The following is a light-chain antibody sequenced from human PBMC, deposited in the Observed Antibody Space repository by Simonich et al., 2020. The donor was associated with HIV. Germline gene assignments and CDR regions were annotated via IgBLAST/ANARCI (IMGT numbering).Light chain of an antibody. CDR3: QQSSSTPYT. CDR1: QSVLYSSNNKNY. V-gene: IGKV4-1*01. J-gene: IGKJ2*01. Sequence: DIVMTQSPDSLAVSLGERATINCKSSQSVLYSSNNKNYLAWYQQKPGQPPKLLIYWASTRDSGVPDRFRGSGSGTDFTLTISSLQAEDVAVYYCQQSSSTPYTFGPGTKLEIK. CDR2: WAS.